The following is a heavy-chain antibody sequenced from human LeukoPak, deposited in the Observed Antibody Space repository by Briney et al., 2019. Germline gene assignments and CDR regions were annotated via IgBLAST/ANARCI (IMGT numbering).Heavy chain of an antibody. V-gene: IGHV3-74*01. Sequence: SGGSLRLSWAASGFTFSNYWMHWVRQAPGKGLVWVSRNSDGINTSYADSVKGRFTISRDNAKNSLYLQMNSLRAEDTAVYYCASPGTMMGYWGQGTLVTVSS. D-gene: IGHD3-22*01. CDR1: GFTFSNYW. J-gene: IGHJ4*02. CDR3: ASPGTMMGY. CDR2: NSDGINT.